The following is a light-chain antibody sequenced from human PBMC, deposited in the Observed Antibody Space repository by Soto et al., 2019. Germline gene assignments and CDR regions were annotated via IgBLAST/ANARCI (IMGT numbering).Light chain of an antibody. J-gene: IGKJ5*01. V-gene: IGKV3-20*01. CDR2: GAS. CDR1: QSVSSNY. CDR3: QQHGGSPPIT. Sequence: EIVLTQSPGTLSVSPGERATLSCRASQSVSSNYLAWYQQKPGQAPRLLIFGASSRATGIPDRFSGSGSGTDFTLTISRVEPEDFAVYYCQQHGGSPPITFGQGTRLEIK.